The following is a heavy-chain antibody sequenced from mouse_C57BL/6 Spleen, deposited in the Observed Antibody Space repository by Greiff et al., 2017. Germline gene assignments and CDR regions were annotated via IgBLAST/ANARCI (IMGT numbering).Heavy chain of an antibody. CDR1: GFTFSDYG. J-gene: IGHJ4*01. CDR2: ISSGSSTI. Sequence: EVQVVESGGGLVKPGGSLKLSCAASGFTFSDYGMHWVRQAPEKGLEWVAYISSGSSTIYYADTVKGRFTISRDNAKNTRFLQMTSLRSEDTAMYYCARRRWDYYAMDYWGQGTSVTVSS. D-gene: IGHD1-1*02. V-gene: IGHV5-17*01. CDR3: ARRRWDYYAMDY.